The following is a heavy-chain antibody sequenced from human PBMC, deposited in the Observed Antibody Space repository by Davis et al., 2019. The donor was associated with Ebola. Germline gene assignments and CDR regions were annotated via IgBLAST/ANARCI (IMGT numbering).Heavy chain of an antibody. CDR3: ARRYSGRYSYHYGMDV. J-gene: IGHJ6*04. CDR2: INHSGST. CDR1: GGSFSDYY. V-gene: IGHV4-34*01. D-gene: IGHD1-26*01. Sequence: MPSETLSLTCAGYGGSFSDYYWTWIRQPPGKGLEWIGEINHSGSTKYSPSLNSRVTISVDTSKNQFSLKLTSVTAADTAIYYCARRYSGRYSYHYGMDVWGTGTTVTVSS.